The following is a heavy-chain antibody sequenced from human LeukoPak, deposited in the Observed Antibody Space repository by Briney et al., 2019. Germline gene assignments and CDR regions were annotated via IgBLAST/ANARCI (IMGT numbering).Heavy chain of an antibody. CDR2: INPNTGYP. J-gene: IGHJ5*01. CDR3: ARGQPYGNYNYFDS. V-gene: IGHV1-2*06. Sequence: ASVKVSCKXSGYTFSGYFIHWVRQAPGQGLEWMGRINPNTGYPNHAQNFQGRVTMTRDTSISTAYMELSRLTTDDTAVYFCARGQPYGNYNYFDSWGQGTLVTVSS. CDR1: GYTFSGYF. D-gene: IGHD4-11*01.